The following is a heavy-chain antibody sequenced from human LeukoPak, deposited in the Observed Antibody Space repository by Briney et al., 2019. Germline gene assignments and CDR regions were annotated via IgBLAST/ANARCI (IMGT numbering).Heavy chain of an antibody. Sequence: GGSLRPSCAASGFTFSGSPMHWLRQASGKGLEWVGRIRSKANSYAPAYAASVKGRFTISRDDSKNTAYLQMNSLKTEDTAVYYCARGGSSWYEGYYFDYWGQGTLVTVSS. V-gene: IGHV3-73*01. CDR3: ARGGSSWYEGYYFDY. D-gene: IGHD6-13*01. J-gene: IGHJ4*02. CDR2: IRSKANSYAP. CDR1: GFTFSGSP.